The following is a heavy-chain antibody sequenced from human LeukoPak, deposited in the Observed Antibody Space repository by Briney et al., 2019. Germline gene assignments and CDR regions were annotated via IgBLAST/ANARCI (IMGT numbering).Heavy chain of an antibody. D-gene: IGHD3-3*01. CDR1: GFTFSSYE. V-gene: IGHV3-48*03. J-gene: IGHJ4*02. CDR2: VSSSGSTI. Sequence: GGSLRLSCAASGFTFSSYEMNWVRQAPGKGLEWVPYVSSSGSTIYYADSVKGRFTISRDNAKNSLYLQMNSLRAEDTAVYYCARDSLDFWSGYYLDYWGQGTLVTVSS. CDR3: ARDSLDFWSGYYLDY.